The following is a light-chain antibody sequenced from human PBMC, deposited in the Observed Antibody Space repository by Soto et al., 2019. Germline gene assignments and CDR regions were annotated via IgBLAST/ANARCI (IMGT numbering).Light chain of an antibody. J-gene: IGKJ5*01. CDR3: QQRSNWPWA. Sequence: EIVLTQSPATLSLSPGEIATLSFSASQSVSSYLAWYQQKPGQAPRLLIYDASNRATGIPARFSGSGSGTDFTLTISSLEPEDFAVYYCQQRSNWPWAFGQGTRLEIK. CDR2: DAS. V-gene: IGKV3-11*01. CDR1: QSVSSY.